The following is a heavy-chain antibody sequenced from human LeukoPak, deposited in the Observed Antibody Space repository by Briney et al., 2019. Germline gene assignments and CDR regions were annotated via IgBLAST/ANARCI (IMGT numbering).Heavy chain of an antibody. CDR1: GDSISSYY. V-gene: IGHV4-4*07. Sequence: SETLSLTCTVSGDSISSYYWSWIRQSAGKGLEWIGRIYMSGSANYNPSVESQVTMSVDTSRNQFSLKLSSVTAADTAMYYCARAIYDSRGYYYLDYWGQGTLVTVSS. J-gene: IGHJ4*02. CDR2: IYMSGSA. D-gene: IGHD3-22*01. CDR3: ARAIYDSRGYYYLDY.